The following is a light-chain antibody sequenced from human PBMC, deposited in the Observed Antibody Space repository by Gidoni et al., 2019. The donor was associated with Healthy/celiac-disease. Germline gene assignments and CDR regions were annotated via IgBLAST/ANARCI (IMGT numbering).Light chain of an antibody. CDR2: GAS. V-gene: IGKV3-20*01. J-gene: IGKJ1*01. CDR3: QQYGSSPL. CDR1: QSVSSSY. Sequence: ESVLTQSPGTLSLSPGERATPSCRARQSVSSSYLAWYQQKPGQAPRLLIYGASSRATGIPDRFSGSGSGTDFTLTISRLEPEDFAVYYCQQYGSSPLFGQXTKVEIK.